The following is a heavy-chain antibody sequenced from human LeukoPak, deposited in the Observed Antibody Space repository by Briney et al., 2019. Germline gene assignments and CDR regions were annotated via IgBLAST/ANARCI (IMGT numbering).Heavy chain of an antibody. V-gene: IGHV4-39*01. CDR3: ASVGANIVVVPAANVGY. J-gene: IGHJ4*02. CDR1: GGSISSSSYY. CDR2: IYYSGST. Sequence: SETLSLTCTVSGGSISSSSYYWGWIRQPQGKGLEWIGSIYYSGSTYYNPSLKSRVTISVDTSKNQFSLKLSSVTAADTAVYYCASVGANIVVVPAANVGYWGQGTLVTVSS. D-gene: IGHD2-2*01.